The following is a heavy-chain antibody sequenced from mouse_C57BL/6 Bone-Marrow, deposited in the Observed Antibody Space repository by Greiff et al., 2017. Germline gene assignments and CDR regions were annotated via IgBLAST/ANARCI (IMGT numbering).Heavy chain of an antibody. J-gene: IGHJ1*03. Sequence: QVQLQQPGAELVMPGASVKLSCKASGYTFTSYWMHWVKQRPGHGLEWIGEIDPSDSYTNYNQKFKGKSTLTVDKSSSTAYMQLSSLTSEDSAVYDCAREGGIRNWYFDVWGTGTTVTVSS. CDR3: AREGGIRNWYFDV. CDR2: IDPSDSYT. CDR1: GYTFTSYW. V-gene: IGHV1-69*01.